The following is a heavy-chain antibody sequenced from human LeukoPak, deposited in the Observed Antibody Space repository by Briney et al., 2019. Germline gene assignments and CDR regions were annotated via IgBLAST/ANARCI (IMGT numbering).Heavy chain of an antibody. D-gene: IGHD1-26*01. CDR1: GYSFTSYW. V-gene: IGHV5-51*01. CDR2: IYPGDSDT. J-gene: IGHJ3*02. Sequence: GESLKISCKGSGYSFTSYWIAWVRQMPGKGLEWMGVIYPGDSDTKYSPSFQGQVTISADKSITTAYLRWSSLKASDTAMYYCASSRIVGATDAFDIWGQGTMVTDSS. CDR3: ASSRIVGATDAFDI.